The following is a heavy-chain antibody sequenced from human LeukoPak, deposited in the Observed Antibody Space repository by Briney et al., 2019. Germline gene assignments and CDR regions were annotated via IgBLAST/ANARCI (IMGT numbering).Heavy chain of an antibody. CDR3: ARRGPGDY. J-gene: IGHJ4*02. CDR2: ISYDGSNK. CDR1: GFTFSSYA. D-gene: IGHD2-2*01. V-gene: IGHV3-30-3*01. Sequence: PGGSLRLSCAASGFTFSSYAMHWVRQAPGKGLEWVAVISYDGSNKYYADSVKGRFTISRDNSKNTLYLQMNSLRAEDTAVYYCARRGPGDYWGQGTLVTVSS.